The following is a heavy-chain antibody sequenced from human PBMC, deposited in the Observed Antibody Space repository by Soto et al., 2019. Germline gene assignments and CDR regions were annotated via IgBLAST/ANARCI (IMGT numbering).Heavy chain of an antibody. D-gene: IGHD3-3*01. J-gene: IGHJ4*02. V-gene: IGHV5-51*03. Sequence: PGKSLKISCKGSGYNFAGYWIAWVRQMPGKGLELMGIIYPSDSDTRYRPSFQGQVTISADKSISSAYLQWSSLRASDTAMYYCARGGVSTRPFDYWGQGTPVTVSS. CDR1: GYNFAGYW. CDR3: ARGGVSTRPFDY. CDR2: IYPSDSDT.